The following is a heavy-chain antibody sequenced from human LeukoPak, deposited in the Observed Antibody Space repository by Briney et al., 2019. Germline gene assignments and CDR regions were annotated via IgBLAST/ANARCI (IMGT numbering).Heavy chain of an antibody. CDR1: GFTFTTYD. D-gene: IGHD6-13*01. Sequence: KAGGSLRLSCAASGFTFTTYDMNWVRQAPGKGLEWVSSISSSSSYIYYADSVKGRFTISRDNAKNSLYLQMNSLRAEDTAVYYCARKIAAAPLAYMDVWGKGTTVTVSS. J-gene: IGHJ6*03. V-gene: IGHV3-21*01. CDR3: ARKIAAAPLAYMDV. CDR2: ISSSSSYI.